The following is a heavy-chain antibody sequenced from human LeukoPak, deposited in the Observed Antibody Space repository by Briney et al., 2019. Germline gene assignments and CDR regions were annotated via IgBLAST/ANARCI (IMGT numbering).Heavy chain of an antibody. Sequence: SVKVSCKASGGTLSSYAISWVRQAPGQGLEWMGGIIPIFGTANYAQKFQGRVTITADESTSTAYMELSSLRSEDTAVYCCGSRRTIQIAAGGHYYYYGMDVWGQGTTVTVSS. V-gene: IGHV1-69*13. CDR2: IIPIFGTA. CDR1: GGTLSSYA. J-gene: IGHJ6*02. D-gene: IGHD6-25*01. CDR3: GSRRTIQIAAGGHYYYYGMDV.